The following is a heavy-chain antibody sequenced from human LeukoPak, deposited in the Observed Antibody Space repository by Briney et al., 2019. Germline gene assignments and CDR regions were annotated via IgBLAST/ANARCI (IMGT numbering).Heavy chain of an antibody. D-gene: IGHD5/OR15-5a*01. CDR1: GGSLSSYY. J-gene: IGHJ4*02. V-gene: IGHV4-59*01. Sequence: SETLSLTCTVSGGSLSSYYWTWIRQPPGKGLEWIGYIYYIGSTNYNPSLKSRVTISVDTSKNQFSLRLSSVTAAGTALYYCAREVSTNPHFDYWGQGTLVTVSA. CDR2: IYYIGST. CDR3: AREVSTNPHFDY.